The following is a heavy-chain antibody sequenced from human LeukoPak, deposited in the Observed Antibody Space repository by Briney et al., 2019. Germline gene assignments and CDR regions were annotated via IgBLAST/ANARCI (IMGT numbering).Heavy chain of an antibody. V-gene: IGHV3-23*01. CDR1: GFTLSSFA. J-gene: IGHJ2*01. CDR2: IVGSGAST. D-gene: IGHD4-17*01. Sequence: GGSLRLSCAASGFTLSSFAMSWVRQAQGKGLEWVSAIVGSGASTYYADSVKGRFTISRDNSKNTLHLQMNSLRAEDTAIYHCAKVRVVGDYNWFFDLWGRGTLVTVSS. CDR3: AKVRVVGDYNWFFDL.